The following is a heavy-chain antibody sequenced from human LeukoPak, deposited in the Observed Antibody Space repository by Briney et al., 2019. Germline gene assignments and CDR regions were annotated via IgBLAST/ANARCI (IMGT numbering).Heavy chain of an antibody. D-gene: IGHD3-10*01. Sequence: ASVKVSCKASGYTFTSYDINWVRQATGQGLEWMGWMNPNSGNTGYAQKFQGRVTMTRNTSISTAYMELSSLRSEDTAVYYCARASGDTDYYGSGSYYRSDYWGQGTLVTVSS. CDR1: GYTFTSYD. CDR2: MNPNSGNT. J-gene: IGHJ4*02. CDR3: ARASGDTDYYGSGSYYRSDY. V-gene: IGHV1-8*02.